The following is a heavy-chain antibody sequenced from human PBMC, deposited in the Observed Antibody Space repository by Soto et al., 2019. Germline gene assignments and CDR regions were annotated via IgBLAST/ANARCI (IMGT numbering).Heavy chain of an antibody. CDR1: GFTFSSYA. V-gene: IGHV3-30-3*01. Sequence: PGGSLRLSCAASGFTFSSYAMQWVGQAPGKGLEWVAVISYDGSNKYYADSVKGRFTISRDNSKNTLYLQMNSLRAEDTAVYYCARNGYSSGWFPNYYYGMDVWGQGTTVTVSS. D-gene: IGHD6-19*01. CDR3: ARNGYSSGWFPNYYYGMDV. CDR2: ISYDGSNK. J-gene: IGHJ6*02.